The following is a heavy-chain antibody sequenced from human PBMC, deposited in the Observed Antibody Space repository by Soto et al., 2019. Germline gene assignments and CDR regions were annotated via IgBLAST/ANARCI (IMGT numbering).Heavy chain of an antibody. D-gene: IGHD2-21*01. CDR3: ARHMRGATISIYYYGMDV. V-gene: IGHV4-59*01. Sequence: SETLSLTCTVSGGSISSYYWSWIRQSPGKGLEWIGYIYYSGSTNYNPSLKSRVTISVDTSKNQFSLKLSSVTAADTAVYYCARHMRGATISIYYYGMDVWGQGTTVTVSS. CDR2: IYYSGST. J-gene: IGHJ6*02. CDR1: GGSISSYY.